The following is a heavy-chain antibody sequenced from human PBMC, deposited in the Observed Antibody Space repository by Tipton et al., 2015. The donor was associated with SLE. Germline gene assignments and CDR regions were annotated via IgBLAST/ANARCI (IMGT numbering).Heavy chain of an antibody. CDR2: IYYSGST. J-gene: IGHJ4*02. D-gene: IGHD6-13*01. V-gene: IGHV4-59*11. CDR3: ALVAAVGRIDY. Sequence: TLSLTCTVSGGSISSHYWSWVRQPPGKGLELIGYIYYSGSTKYYNPSLKSRVTLSVDTSKNQFFLRLTSVSAADTAVYYCALVAAVGRIDYWGQGTLVTVSS. CDR1: GGSISSHY.